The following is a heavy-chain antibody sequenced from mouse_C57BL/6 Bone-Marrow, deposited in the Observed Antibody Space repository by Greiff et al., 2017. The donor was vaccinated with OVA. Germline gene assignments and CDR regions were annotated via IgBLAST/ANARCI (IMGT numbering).Heavy chain of an antibody. CDR1: GYTFTSYW. CDR3: ARGAGVAFDY. V-gene: IGHV1-69*01. CDR2: IDPSDSYT. J-gene: IGHJ2*01. Sequence: QVQLQQPGAELVMPGASVKLSCKASGYTFTSYWMHWVKQRPGQGLEWIGEIDPSDSYTNYNQKFKGKSTLTVDKSSSTAYMQLSSLTSEDSAVYDCARGAGVAFDYWGQGTTLTVSS. D-gene: IGHD1-1*01.